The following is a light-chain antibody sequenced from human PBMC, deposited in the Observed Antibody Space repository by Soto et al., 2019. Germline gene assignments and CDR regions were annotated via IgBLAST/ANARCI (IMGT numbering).Light chain of an antibody. J-gene: IGLJ2*01. CDR3: QSYDSSLSVVV. CDR1: SYNIGAGYD. CDR2: GNS. V-gene: IGLV1-40*01. Sequence: QSVLTKPPSVSGAPGQRVNISCTGSSYNIGAGYDVHWYQQLPGTAPKLLIYGNSNRPSGVPDRFSGSKSGTSASLAITGLQAEDEADYYCQSYDSSLSVVVFGGGTKVTVL.